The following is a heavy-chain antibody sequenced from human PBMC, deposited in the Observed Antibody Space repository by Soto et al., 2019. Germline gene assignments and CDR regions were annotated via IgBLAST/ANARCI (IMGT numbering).Heavy chain of an antibody. D-gene: IGHD3-3*01. CDR2: IIPIFGTA. CDR1: GGTFSSYA. Sequence: QVQLVQSGAEVKKPGSSVKVSCKASGGTFSSYAISWVRQAPGQGLEWMGGIIPIFGTANYAQKFQGRVTITADESTSTAYMELSSLRSEDTAVYYCARGLNTIFGVDRLWYGMVVWGQGTTVTVSS. CDR3: ARGLNTIFGVDRLWYGMVV. V-gene: IGHV1-69*01. J-gene: IGHJ6*02.